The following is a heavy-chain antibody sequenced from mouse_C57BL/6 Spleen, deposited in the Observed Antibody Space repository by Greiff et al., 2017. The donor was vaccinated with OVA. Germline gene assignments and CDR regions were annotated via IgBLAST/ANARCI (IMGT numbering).Heavy chain of an antibody. D-gene: IGHD1-1*01. CDR2: ISSGGSYT. Sequence: EVQVVESGGDLVKPGGSLKLSCAASGFTFSSYGMHWVRQTPDKRLEWVANISSGGSYTYYPDSVKGRFTISRDNAKNTLYLQMSSVKSEDTAMYYCDYGSSPCDLEDWGTGTSVTVS. V-gene: IGHV5-6*01. CDR1: GFTFSSYG. J-gene: IGHJ4*01. CDR3: DYGSSPCDLED.